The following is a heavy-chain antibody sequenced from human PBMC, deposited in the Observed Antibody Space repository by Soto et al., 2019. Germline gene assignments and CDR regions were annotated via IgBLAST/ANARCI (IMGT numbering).Heavy chain of an antibody. D-gene: IGHD2-2*01. J-gene: IGHJ6*02. CDR2: LTPVFGTT. Sequence: QVQLVQSGAEVEKPGSSVKVFCKASGGTFSTYTISWVRQAPGQGLEGMGGLTPVFGTTDGEQKFQGRVTITADGSTSTAYMKLSSLGSADTAVYYSARSSPYLVAPHPTGNQDYYGMDVWGQGTTVTVSS. CDR3: ARSSPYLVAPHPTGNQDYYGMDV. V-gene: IGHV1-69*01. CDR1: GGTFSTYT.